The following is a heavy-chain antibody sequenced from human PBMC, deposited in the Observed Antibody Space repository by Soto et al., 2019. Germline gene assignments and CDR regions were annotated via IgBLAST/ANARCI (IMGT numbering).Heavy chain of an antibody. CDR3: ARDLWQYGDDGVGYFDY. D-gene: IGHD4-17*01. CDR1: GGSISSGGYY. V-gene: IGHV4-31*03. J-gene: IGHJ4*02. CDR2: IYYSGST. Sequence: QVQLQESGPGLVKPSQTLSLTCTVSGGSISSGGYYWSWIRQHPGKGLEWIGYIYYSGSTYYNPSLKSRVTISVDTSKNQFSLKLSSVTAADTAVYYCARDLWQYGDDGVGYFDYWGQGTLVTVSS.